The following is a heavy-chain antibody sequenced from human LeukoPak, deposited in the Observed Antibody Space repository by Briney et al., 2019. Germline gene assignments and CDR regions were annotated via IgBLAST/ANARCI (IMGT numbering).Heavy chain of an antibody. J-gene: IGHJ4*02. CDR2: VNGRGATT. Sequence: PGGSLRLSCAASGFASGFTFSDYAVSWVRQAPGKGPEWVASVNGRGATTYYADSVRGRFTISRDNSKNTLYLQMNSLRAEDTAVYYCATNPTVTIDYWGQGTLVTVSS. CDR3: ATNPTVTIDY. CDR1: GFTFSDYA. D-gene: IGHD4-17*01. V-gene: IGHV3-23*01.